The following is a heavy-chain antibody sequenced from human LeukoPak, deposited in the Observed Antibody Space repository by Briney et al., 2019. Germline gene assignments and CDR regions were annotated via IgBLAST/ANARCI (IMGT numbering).Heavy chain of an antibody. V-gene: IGHV3-23*01. D-gene: IGHD3-9*01. Sequence: PGGSLRLSCAASGVTFSSDAMSGVRQAPGQGLEWVSAISGSGVSTYYADSVKGRFTISRDNSKNTLYLQMNSLRAEDTAVYYCASSRGIYDILTGYDDNYYMDVWGKGTTVTVSS. J-gene: IGHJ6*03. CDR3: ASSRGIYDILTGYDDNYYMDV. CDR2: ISGSGVST. CDR1: GVTFSSDA.